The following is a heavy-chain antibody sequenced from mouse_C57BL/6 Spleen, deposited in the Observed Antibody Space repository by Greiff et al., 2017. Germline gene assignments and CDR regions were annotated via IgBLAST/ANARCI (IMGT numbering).Heavy chain of an antibody. D-gene: IGHD2-5*01. J-gene: IGHJ4*01. Sequence: EVKLVESGGGLVKPGGSLKLSCAASGFTFSDYGMHWVRQAPEKGLEWVAYISSGSSTIYYADTVKGRFTISRDNAKNTLFLQMTRLRSALPAMYSFSIGSNQYYYALAYLSPLPSLPVSS. CDR3: SIGSNQYYYALAY. CDR2: ISSGSSTI. V-gene: IGHV5-17*01. CDR1: GFTFSDYG.